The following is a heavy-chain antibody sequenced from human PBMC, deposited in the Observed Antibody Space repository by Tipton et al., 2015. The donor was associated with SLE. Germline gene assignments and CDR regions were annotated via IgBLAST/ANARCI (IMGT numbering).Heavy chain of an antibody. CDR2: IKQDGSEK. D-gene: IGHD6-13*01. J-gene: IGHJ4*02. CDR1: GFTFSSYA. CDR3: AKDQAAAAGMGDY. Sequence: SLRLSCAASGFTFSSYAMSWVRQAPGKGLEWVANIKQDGSEKYYVDSVKGRFTISRDNAKNTLYLQMNSLRAEDTAVYYCAKDQAAAAGMGDYWGQGTLVTVSS. V-gene: IGHV3-7*01.